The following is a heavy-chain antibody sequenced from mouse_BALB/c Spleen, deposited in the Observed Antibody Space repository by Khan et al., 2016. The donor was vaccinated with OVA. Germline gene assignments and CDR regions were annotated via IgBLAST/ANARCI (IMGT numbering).Heavy chain of an antibody. CDR1: GYIFTNYG. Sequence: QIQLVQSGPELKKPGETVKISCKASGYIFTNYGMNWVKQAPGKGLKWMGWINTYTGEPTYADDFKGRFAFSLETSASTAYLQINNLKNEDTATYFCARSNSYWYFEVWGAGTTVTVSS. D-gene: IGHD4-1*02. J-gene: IGHJ1*01. CDR2: INTYTGEP. V-gene: IGHV9-3-1*01. CDR3: ARSNSYWYFEV.